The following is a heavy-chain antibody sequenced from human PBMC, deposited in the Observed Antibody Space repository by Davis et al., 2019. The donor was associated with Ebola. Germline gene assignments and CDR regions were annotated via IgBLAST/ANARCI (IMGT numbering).Heavy chain of an antibody. J-gene: IGHJ5*02. CDR2: INHSGST. D-gene: IGHD6-6*01. CDR1: GGSFSGYY. V-gene: IGHV4-34*01. Sequence: MPSETLSLTCAVYGGSFSGYYWSWIRQPPGKGLEWIGEINHSGSTNYNPSLKSRVTISVDTSKNQFSLKLSSVTAADTAVYYCARVLQQVVRLDPWSQGTLVIVSS. CDR3: ARVLQQVVRLDP.